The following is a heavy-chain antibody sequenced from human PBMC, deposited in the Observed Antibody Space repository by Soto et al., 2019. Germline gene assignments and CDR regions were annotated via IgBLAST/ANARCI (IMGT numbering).Heavy chain of an antibody. J-gene: IGHJ4*02. CDR3: ARDRGSSSVIDY. CDR2: IIPILGIA. CDR1: GGTFSSYT. D-gene: IGHD6-6*01. V-gene: IGHV1-69*04. Sequence: SVKVSCKASGGTFSSYTISWVRQAPGQGLEWMGRIIPILGIANYAQKFQGRVTITADKSTSTAYMELSSLRSEDTAVYYCARDRGSSSVIDYWGQGTLVTVSS.